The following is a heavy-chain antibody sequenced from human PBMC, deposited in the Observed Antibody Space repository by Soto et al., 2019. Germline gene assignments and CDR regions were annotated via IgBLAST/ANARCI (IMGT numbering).Heavy chain of an antibody. CDR1: GYMFVTYG. CDR2: ISAYNGNT. Sequence: ASVKVSCKASGYMFVTYGINWVRQAPGQGLEWMGWISAYNGNTKYAQNLQGRVTMTKDASTSTAYTEMRSLRSDDTAVYYCARDLDGSGSYYTDYWGPGNLVTVSS. CDR3: ARDLDGSGSYYTDY. J-gene: IGHJ4*02. D-gene: IGHD3-10*01. V-gene: IGHV1-18*01.